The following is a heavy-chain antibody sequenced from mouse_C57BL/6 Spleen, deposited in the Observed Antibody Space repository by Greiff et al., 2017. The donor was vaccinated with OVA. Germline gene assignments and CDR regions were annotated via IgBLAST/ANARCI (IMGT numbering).Heavy chain of an antibody. CDR3: ARGSNYDYFDY. J-gene: IGHJ2*01. V-gene: IGHV1-50*01. Sequence: VQLQQPGAELVKPGASVKLSCKASGYTFTSYWMQWVKQRPGQGLEWIGEIDPSDSYTNYNQKFKGKATLTVDTSSSTAYMQLSSLTSEDSAVYYCARGSNYDYFDYWGQGTTLTVSS. D-gene: IGHD2-5*01. CDR1: GYTFTSYW. CDR2: IDPSDSYT.